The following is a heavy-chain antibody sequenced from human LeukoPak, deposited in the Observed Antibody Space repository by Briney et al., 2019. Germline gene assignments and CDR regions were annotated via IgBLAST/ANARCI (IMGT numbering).Heavy chain of an antibody. Sequence: ASVKVSCKASGYTFSSNAIHWVRQAPGQGLEWMGRINPIVGRANYAQKFQGRVTMTTDKSTSTVYMELSSLRSEDTAVYYCARAPSSPSYNVWPCYYDCYMDATGEGKTVTVS. CDR1: GYTFSSNA. V-gene: IGHV1-46*01. D-gene: IGHD5-24*01. J-gene: IGHJ6*03. CDR2: INPIVGRA. CDR3: ARAPSSPSYNVWPCYYDCYMDA.